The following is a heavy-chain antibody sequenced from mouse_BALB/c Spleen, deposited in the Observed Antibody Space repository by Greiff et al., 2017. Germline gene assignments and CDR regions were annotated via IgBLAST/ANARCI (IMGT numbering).Heavy chain of an antibody. Sequence: EVMLVESGGGLVQPGGSRKLSCAASGFTFSSFGMHWVRQAPEKGLEWVAYISSGSSTIYYAYTVKGRFTISRDNPKNTLFLQMTSLRSEDTAMYYCARSNYYYWGQGTTLTVSS. D-gene: IGHD1-1*02. J-gene: IGHJ2*01. V-gene: IGHV5-17*02. CDR3: ARSNYYY. CDR2: ISSGSSTI. CDR1: GFTFSSFG.